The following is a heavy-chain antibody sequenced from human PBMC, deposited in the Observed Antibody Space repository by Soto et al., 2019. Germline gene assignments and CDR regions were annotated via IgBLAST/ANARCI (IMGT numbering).Heavy chain of an antibody. CDR1: GFTFSSYG. CDR2: ISYDGSNK. D-gene: IGHD3-16*02. V-gene: IGHV3-30*18. CDR3: PKGGGVYVWGSYRYCAFDI. Sequence: QVQLVESGGGVVQPGRSLRLSCAASGFTFSSYGMHWVRQAPGKWLEWVAVISYDGSNKYYADSVKGRFTISRDNYKHTLYLQRNSLRADDKAVDYCPKGGGVYVWGSYRYCAFDIWGQGTMVTGSS. J-gene: IGHJ3*02.